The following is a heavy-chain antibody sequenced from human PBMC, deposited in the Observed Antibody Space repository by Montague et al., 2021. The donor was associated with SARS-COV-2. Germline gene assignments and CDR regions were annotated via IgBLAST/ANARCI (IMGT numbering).Heavy chain of an antibody. CDR3: ARDAFHDYGDVWFDP. CDR1: GFTFSSYW. J-gene: IGHJ5*02. Sequence: SLRLSCAASGFTFSSYWMHWVRQAPGKGLVWVSRINSDGSSTSYADSVKGRFTISRDNAKNTLYLQMNSLRAEDTAVYYCARDAFHDYGDVWFDPWGQGTLVTVSS. D-gene: IGHD4-17*01. CDR2: INSDGSST. V-gene: IGHV3-74*01.